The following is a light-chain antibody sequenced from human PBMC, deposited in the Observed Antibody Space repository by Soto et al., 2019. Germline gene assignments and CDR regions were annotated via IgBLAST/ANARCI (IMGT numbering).Light chain of an antibody. CDR1: SSDVGGYNF. Sequence: QSALTQPPSASGSPGQSVTISCTGNSSDVGGYNFVSWYQQHPGKAPKLLIYGVTKRPSGVPDRCSGSKSGNTAYLTVSGLQAEDEADYFCSSYAGSNNWLFGGGTKLTVL. CDR2: GVT. J-gene: IGLJ3*02. CDR3: SSYAGSNNWL. V-gene: IGLV2-8*01.